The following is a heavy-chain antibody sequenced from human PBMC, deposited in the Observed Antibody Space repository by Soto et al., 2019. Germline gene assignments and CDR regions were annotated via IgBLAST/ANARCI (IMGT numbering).Heavy chain of an antibody. CDR3: ARREQAPQSSSSGDY. D-gene: IGHD6-6*01. J-gene: IGHJ4*02. CDR2: ISAYNGNT. Sequence: ASVKVSCKASGYTFTSYGISWVRQAPGQGLEWMGWISAYNGNTNYAQKLQGRVTMTTDTSTSTAYMELRSLRSDDTAVYYCARREQAPQSSSSGDYWGQGTLVTVSS. V-gene: IGHV1-18*01. CDR1: GYTFTSYG.